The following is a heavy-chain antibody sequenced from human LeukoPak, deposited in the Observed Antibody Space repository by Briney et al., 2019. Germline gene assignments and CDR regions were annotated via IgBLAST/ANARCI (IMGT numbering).Heavy chain of an antibody. V-gene: IGHV3-23*01. J-gene: IGHJ4*02. CDR1: GLASISDT. CDR3: AKDEGIAVVLYYFDY. D-gene: IGHD6-19*01. Sequence: GALRLSSAASGLASISDTMRWVRHALGKGLDWGSPISGSAGTTYYADSVKGRFTISRDNSQNTLYLQMNSLRAEDTAVYYCAKDEGIAVVLYYFDYWGQGTLVTVSS. CDR2: ISGSAGTT.